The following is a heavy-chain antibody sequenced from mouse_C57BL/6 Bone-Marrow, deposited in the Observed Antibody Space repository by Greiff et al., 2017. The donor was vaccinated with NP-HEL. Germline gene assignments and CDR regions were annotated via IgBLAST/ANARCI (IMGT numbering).Heavy chain of an antibody. D-gene: IGHD4-1*01. CDR2: ISSGGSYT. J-gene: IGHJ2*01. CDR1: GFTFSSYG. Sequence: EVKVVESGGDLVKPGGSLKLSCAASGFTFSSYGMSWVRQTPDKRLEWVATISSGGSYTYYPDSVKGRFTISRDNAKNTLYLQMSSLKSEDTAMYYCARELGRKGDYWGQGTTLTVSS. CDR3: ARELGRKGDY. V-gene: IGHV5-6*01.